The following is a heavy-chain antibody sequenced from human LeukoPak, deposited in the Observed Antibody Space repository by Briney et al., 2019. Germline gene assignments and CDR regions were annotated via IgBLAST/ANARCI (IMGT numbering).Heavy chain of an antibody. CDR2: ISYNGGRK. Sequence: PGGSLRLSCVASGFSFSGYAIHWVRQAPGKGLEWVALISYNGGRKDYADSVKGRFTIDRDNSKNTLYLQMNSLRAEAPAVYYCARAAVGWWHDRPYYMDVWGKGTTVTVSS. J-gene: IGHJ6*03. V-gene: IGHV3-30*04. CDR3: ARAAVGWWHDRPYYMDV. D-gene: IGHD2-8*02. CDR1: GFSFSGYA.